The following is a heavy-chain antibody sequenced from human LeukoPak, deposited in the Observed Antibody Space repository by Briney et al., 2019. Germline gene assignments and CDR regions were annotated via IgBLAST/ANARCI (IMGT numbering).Heavy chain of an antibody. V-gene: IGHV3-20*04. CDR3: GRVHCSTTSCYDYYDYYMDV. Sequence: GGSLRLSCAASGFRFDDYSKNWVRHVPGKGLEWVAGINWDGASTGYGGSMKGRFTISRDNGKNSLYLQMNSLRVEDTAVYYCGRVHCSTTSCYDYYDYYMDVSGKGTTVTVSS. D-gene: IGHD2-2*01. CDR1: GFRFDDYS. CDR2: INWDGAST. J-gene: IGHJ6*03.